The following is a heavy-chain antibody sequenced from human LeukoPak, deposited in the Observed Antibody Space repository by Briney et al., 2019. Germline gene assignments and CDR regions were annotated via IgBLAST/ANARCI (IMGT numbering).Heavy chain of an antibody. V-gene: IGHV3-15*07. CDR2: IKSKTDGGTT. J-gene: IGHJ4*02. CDR3: TTDPYYYDSSGYY. Sequence: GGSLRLSCAVSGFSFSDVWMNWVRQAPGKGLEWVGRIKSKTDGGTTDYAAPVKGRFTISRDDSKNTLYLQMNSLKTEDTAVYYCTTDPYYYDSSGYYWGQGTLVTVSS. D-gene: IGHD3-22*01. CDR1: GFSFSDVW.